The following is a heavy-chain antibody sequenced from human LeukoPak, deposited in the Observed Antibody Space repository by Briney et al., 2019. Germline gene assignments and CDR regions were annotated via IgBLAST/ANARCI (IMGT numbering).Heavy chain of an antibody. V-gene: IGHV4-39*07. CDR1: GGSISSSSYY. J-gene: IGHJ4*02. Sequence: SETLSLTCTVSGGSISSSSYYWGWIRQSPGRGLEWIGTIYYSGSTYYNPSLTSRLTMSADTSKNQFSLRLSSVTASDTAVYYCARLYGSGWYDGDYWGQGTLVTVSS. D-gene: IGHD6-19*01. CDR2: IYYSGST. CDR3: ARLYGSGWYDGDY.